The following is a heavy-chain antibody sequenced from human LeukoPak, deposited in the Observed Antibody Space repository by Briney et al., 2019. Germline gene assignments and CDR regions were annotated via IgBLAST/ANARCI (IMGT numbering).Heavy chain of an antibody. Sequence: SETLSLTCAVSGGSISNGGYSWSWIRQSPGKGLEWIGYVYRSGSTYYNPSLKTRLTISIDTSKNQFSLKLSSVTAADTAVYYCARRGYVWGSYRYTPIDYWGQGTLVTVSS. J-gene: IGHJ4*02. CDR1: GGSISNGGYS. CDR3: ARRGYVWGSYRYTPIDY. V-gene: IGHV4-30-4*07. D-gene: IGHD3-16*02. CDR2: VYRSGST.